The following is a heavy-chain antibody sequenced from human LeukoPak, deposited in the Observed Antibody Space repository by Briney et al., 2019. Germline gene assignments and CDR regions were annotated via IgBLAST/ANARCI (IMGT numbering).Heavy chain of an antibody. CDR1: GYTFTGYY. D-gene: IGHD6-6*01. Sequence: ASVKVSCKASGYTFTGYYMHWVRQAPGQGLEWMGWINPNSGGTSYAQKFQGRVTMTRDTSISTAYMELSRLRSDDTAVYYCARPRSGGIAARPGYWGQGTLVTVSS. J-gene: IGHJ4*02. V-gene: IGHV1-2*02. CDR2: INPNSGGT. CDR3: ARPRSGGIAARPGY.